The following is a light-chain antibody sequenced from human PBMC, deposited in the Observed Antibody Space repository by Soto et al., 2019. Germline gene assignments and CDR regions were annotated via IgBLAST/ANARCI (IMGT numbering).Light chain of an antibody. J-gene: IGKJ1*01. CDR1: QGVRSY. CDR3: HQVYNNPRT. CDR2: GAS. V-gene: IGKV1-9*01. Sequence: IQLTQSPSSLSSSVLDRVTITCRASQGVRSYLACFQQRPGKAPKLLIFGASTLQNGVPARFSGGGFGTEFPLTITRLQTDDFATYYCHQVYNNPRTFGQGTKV.